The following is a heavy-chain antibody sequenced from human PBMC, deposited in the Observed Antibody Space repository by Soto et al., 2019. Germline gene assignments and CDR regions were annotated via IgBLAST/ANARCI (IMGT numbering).Heavy chain of an antibody. CDR3: AREFGTGTTQMRIDY. Sequence: QVQLQQWGAGLLKPSETLSLTCAVYGGSFSGYYWSWIRQPPGKGLEWIGEINHSGSTNYNPSLKSRVTISVDTSKNQLSLKLGSVTAADTAVYYCAREFGTGTTQMRIDYWGQGTLVTVSS. D-gene: IGHD1-1*01. V-gene: IGHV4-34*01. J-gene: IGHJ4*02. CDR1: GGSFSGYY. CDR2: INHSGST.